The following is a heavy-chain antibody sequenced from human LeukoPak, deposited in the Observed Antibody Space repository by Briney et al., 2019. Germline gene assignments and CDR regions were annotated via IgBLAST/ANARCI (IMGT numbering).Heavy chain of an antibody. J-gene: IGHJ6*02. D-gene: IGHD2-2*01. CDR3: ARVSAPAAPYGMDV. CDR2: IYTSGST. V-gene: IGHV4-4*07. CDR1: GGSISSYY. Sequence: KASETLSLTCTVSGGSISSYYWSWIRQPAGKGLEWIGRIYTSGSTNYNPSLKSRVTMSVDTSKNQFSLKLSSVTAADTAVYYCARVSAPAAPYGMDVWGQGTTVTVSS.